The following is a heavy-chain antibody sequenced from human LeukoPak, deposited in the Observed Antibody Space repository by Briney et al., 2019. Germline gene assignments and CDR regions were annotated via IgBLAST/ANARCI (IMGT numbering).Heavy chain of an antibody. CDR1: GGSFSGYY. V-gene: IGHV4-34*01. J-gene: IGHJ6*03. CDR2: INHSGST. CDR3: ARTGIGTYYGSGSRYYYYYMDV. Sequence: PSETLSLTCAVYGGSFSGYYWSWIRQPPGKGLEWIGEINHSGSTNYNPSLKSRVTISVDTSKNQSSLKLSSVTAADTAVYYCARTGIGTYYGSGSRYYYYYMDVWGKGTTVTVSS. D-gene: IGHD3-10*01.